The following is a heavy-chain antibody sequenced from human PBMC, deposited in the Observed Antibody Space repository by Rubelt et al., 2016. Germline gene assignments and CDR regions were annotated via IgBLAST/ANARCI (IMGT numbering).Heavy chain of an antibody. Sequence: QITLKESGPTLVKPTQTLTLTCTFSGFSLSTSGVGVGWIRRPPGKALEWLALIYWDDDKRYSPSLKSRLTITKYTSKNQVVLTMTNMDPVDTATYYCAHMSVMIVVVRNAFDIWGQGTMVTVSS. J-gene: IGHJ3*02. V-gene: IGHV2-5*02. CDR3: AHMSVMIVVVRNAFDI. CDR1: GFSLSTSGVG. D-gene: IGHD3-22*01. CDR2: IYWDDDK.